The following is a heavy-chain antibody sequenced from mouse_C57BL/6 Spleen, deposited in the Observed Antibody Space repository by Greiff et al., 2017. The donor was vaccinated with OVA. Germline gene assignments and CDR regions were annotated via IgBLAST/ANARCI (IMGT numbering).Heavy chain of an antibody. Sequence: EVQVVESGGGLVQPKGSLKLSCAASGFSFNTYAMNWVRQAPGKGLEWVARIRSKSNNYATYYADSVKDRFTISRDDSESMLYLQMNNLKTEDTAMYYCVSYGYAMDYWGQGTSVTVSS. CDR1: GFSFNTYA. CDR3: VSYGYAMDY. D-gene: IGHD1-1*02. CDR2: IRSKSNNYAT. J-gene: IGHJ4*01. V-gene: IGHV10-1*01.